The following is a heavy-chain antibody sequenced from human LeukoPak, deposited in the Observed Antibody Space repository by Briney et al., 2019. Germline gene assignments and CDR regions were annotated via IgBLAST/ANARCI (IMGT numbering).Heavy chain of an antibody. V-gene: IGHV1-18*01. CDR1: GYTFTSYG. Sequence: AASVKVSCKASGYTFTSYGISWVRQAPGQGLEWMGWISAYNGNTNYAQKLQGRVTMTTDTSTSTAYTELRSLRSDDTAVYYCARIHGSGPYNYYYYYMDVWGKGTTVTVSS. J-gene: IGHJ6*03. CDR2: ISAYNGNT. CDR3: ARIHGSGPYNYYYYYMDV. D-gene: IGHD6-19*01.